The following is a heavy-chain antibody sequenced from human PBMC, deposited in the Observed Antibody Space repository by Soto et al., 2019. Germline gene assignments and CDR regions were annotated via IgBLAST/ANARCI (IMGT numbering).Heavy chain of an antibody. J-gene: IGHJ6*03. CDR2: ISSNGVGT. Sequence: EVQLAESGGGLAQPGGSLRLSCAASGFTLSGYAMDWVRQAPGKGLEYVSGISSNGVGTYYANSVQGRFTISRDNSKSAVYLQMGSLRPEDMAVYYCARRARPDFYYMDVWGNGTTVTVSS. CDR3: ARRARPDFYYMDV. V-gene: IGHV3-64*01. D-gene: IGHD6-6*01. CDR1: GFTLSGYA.